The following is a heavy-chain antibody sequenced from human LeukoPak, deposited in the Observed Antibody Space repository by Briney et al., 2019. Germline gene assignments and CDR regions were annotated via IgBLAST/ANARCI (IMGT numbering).Heavy chain of an antibody. CDR1: GFTFDDYA. V-gene: IGHV3-43*02. CDR3: ARSVGFEETDY. Sequence: GGPLRLSCAASGFTFDDYAMHWVRQAPGKGLEWVSLISGDGGSTYYADSVKGRFTISRDNAKNSLYLQMNSLRAEDTAVYYCARSVGFEETDYWGQGALVTVSS. CDR2: ISGDGGST. D-gene: IGHD1-26*01. J-gene: IGHJ4*02.